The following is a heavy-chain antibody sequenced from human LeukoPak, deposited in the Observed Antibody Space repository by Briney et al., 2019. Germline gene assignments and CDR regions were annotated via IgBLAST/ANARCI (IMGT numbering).Heavy chain of an antibody. V-gene: IGHV1-3*01. D-gene: IGHD3-22*01. CDR2: INAGNGNT. CDR1: GYTFTSYA. J-gene: IGHJ3*02. CDR3: ARDRVPFTYYYDSSGYSDAFDI. Sequence: ASVKVSCKASGYTFTSYAMHWVRQAPGQRLEWMGWINAGNGNTKYSQKFQGRVTITRDTSASTAYMELSSLRSEDTAVYYCARDRVPFTYYYDSSGYSDAFDIWGRGTMVTVSS.